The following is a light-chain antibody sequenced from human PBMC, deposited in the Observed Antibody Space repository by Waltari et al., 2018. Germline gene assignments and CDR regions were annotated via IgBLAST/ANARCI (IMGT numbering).Light chain of an antibody. CDR1: INDVGVEDY. V-gene: IGLV2-11*01. Sequence: QSALTQPHSVSASPGQSVTIPCSGSINDVGVEDYVSWYQQLPGKAPKLILYDVVKGPSGVPSRFSGSKNGTTASLTISGLQTEDEATYYCCSYAGAYTFVFGGGTKLTVL. CDR3: CSYAGAYTFV. CDR2: DVV. J-gene: IGLJ3*02.